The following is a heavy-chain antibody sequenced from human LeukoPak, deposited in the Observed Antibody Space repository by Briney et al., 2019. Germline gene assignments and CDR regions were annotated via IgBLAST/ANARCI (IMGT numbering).Heavy chain of an antibody. CDR3: ARSVRVLMVRGVTSRTYYFDY. Sequence: SGRSLRLSCAASGFTSSSYAMHWVRQAPGKGLEWVAVISYDGSNKYYADSVKGRFTISRDNSKNTLYLQMNSLRTEDTAVYYCARSVRVLMVRGVTSRTYYFDYWGQGTLVTVSS. J-gene: IGHJ4*02. CDR2: ISYDGSNK. V-gene: IGHV3-30-3*01. CDR1: GFTSSSYA. D-gene: IGHD3-10*01.